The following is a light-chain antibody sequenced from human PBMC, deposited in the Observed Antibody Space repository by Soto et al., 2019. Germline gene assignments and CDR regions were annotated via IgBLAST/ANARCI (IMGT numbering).Light chain of an antibody. CDR3: CSYAGSYTYV. J-gene: IGLJ1*01. Sequence: QSALTQPASVSGSLEQSIIISCTGTTSDVGRYNYVSWYQQHPGKAPKLLMFEVSHRPSGVSNRFSGSKSGNTASLAISGLRAEDEADYYCCSYAGSYTYVFGTGTKVTVL. V-gene: IGLV2-14*01. CDR1: TSDVGRYNY. CDR2: EVS.